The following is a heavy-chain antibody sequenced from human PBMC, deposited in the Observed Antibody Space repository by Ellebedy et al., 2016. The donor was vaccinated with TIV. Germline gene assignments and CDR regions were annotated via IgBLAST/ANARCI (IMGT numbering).Heavy chain of an antibody. V-gene: IGHV5-51*01. CDR2: IYPGDSDT. CDR3: AIVAYELYGHQGFDV. D-gene: IGHD3-10*01. J-gene: IGHJ3*01. Sequence: GESLKISCKASGYTFTSYWLAWVRQMPGKGLEWMGIIYPGDSDTRYSPSFQGQVVMSVDKSISAAYLQLSSLEASDTAMYYCAIVAYELYGHQGFDVWGQGTMVTVSS. CDR1: GYTFTSYW.